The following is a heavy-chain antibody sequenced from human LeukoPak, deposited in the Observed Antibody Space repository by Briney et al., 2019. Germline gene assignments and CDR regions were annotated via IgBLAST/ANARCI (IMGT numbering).Heavy chain of an antibody. V-gene: IGHV4-59*01. D-gene: IGHD3-16*02. CDR2: IYYSGST. CDR1: GGSISSYY. Sequence: SETLSLTCTVSGGSISSYYWSWIRQPPGKGLEWIGYIYYSGSTNSNPSLKSRVTISVDTSKNQFSLKLSSVTAADTAVYYCAMTVTYYDYVWGSYRLNWFDPWGQGTLVTVSS. CDR3: AMTVTYYDYVWGSYRLNWFDP. J-gene: IGHJ5*02.